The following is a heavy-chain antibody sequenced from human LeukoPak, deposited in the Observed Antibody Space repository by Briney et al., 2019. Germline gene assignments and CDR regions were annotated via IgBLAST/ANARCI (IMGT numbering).Heavy chain of an antibody. J-gene: IGHJ5*02. CDR3: ARVSDSQYNWFDP. CDR1: GGSISSGGYY. D-gene: IGHD6-25*01. CDR2: IYYSGST. V-gene: IGHV4-31*03. Sequence: PSETLSLTCTVSGGSISSGGYYWSWIRQHPGKGLEWIGCIYYSGSTYYNPSLKSRVTISVGTSKSQFSLKLSSVTAADTAVYYCARVSDSQYNWFDPWGQGTLVTVSS.